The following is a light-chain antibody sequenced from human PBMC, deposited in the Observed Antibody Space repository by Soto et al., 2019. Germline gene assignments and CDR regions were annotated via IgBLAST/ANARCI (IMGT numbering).Light chain of an antibody. V-gene: IGKV2-28*01. J-gene: IGKJ4*01. CDR3: MQALQTPLT. Sequence: DIVMTQSPLSLPVTPGEPASISCRSSQSLLHSNGFNYLDWYLRKPGQSPQLLIFLGSNRASGVTDKFSGSGSGTDFTLKISRVEAEDVGVYYCMQALQTPLTFGGGTKVEIK. CDR1: QSLLHSNGFNY. CDR2: LGS.